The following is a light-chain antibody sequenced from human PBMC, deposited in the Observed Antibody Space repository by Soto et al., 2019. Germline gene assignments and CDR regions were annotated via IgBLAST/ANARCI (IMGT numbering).Light chain of an antibody. J-gene: IGLJ2*01. Sequence: QSALTQPASVSGSPGQSITISCTGTSSDVGGYNYVSWYQQHPGKAPKLMIYEVSNRPSGVSNRFAGSKSANTASLTISGLQAEDAADYYCSSCTGSSTLVFGGGTQLTVL. CDR2: EVS. CDR3: SSCTGSSTLV. V-gene: IGLV2-14*01. CDR1: SSDVGGYNY.